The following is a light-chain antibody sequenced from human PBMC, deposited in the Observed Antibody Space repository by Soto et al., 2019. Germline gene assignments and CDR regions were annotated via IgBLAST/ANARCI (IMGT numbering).Light chain of an antibody. CDR1: QSVSSSY. CDR3: QQYGKSKFT. CDR2: GAS. J-gene: IGKJ3*01. V-gene: IGKV3-20*01. Sequence: EIVLTQRPGTLSVSPRERATLSCRASQSVSSSYLAWYQQKSGQSPRLLIYGASSRATVIPGRFSGSGSGADFTITINRLEREDFALYCCQQYGKSKFTFGPGSNVDSK.